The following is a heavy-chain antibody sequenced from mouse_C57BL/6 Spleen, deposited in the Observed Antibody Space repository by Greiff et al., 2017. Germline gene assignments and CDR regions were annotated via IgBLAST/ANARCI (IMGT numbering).Heavy chain of an antibody. CDR2: IYPRDGST. Sequence: QVQLQQSGPELVKPGASVKLSCKASGYTFTSYDINWVKQRPGQGLEWIGWIYPRDGSTKYNEKFKGKATLTVDTSSSTAYRELHSLTSEDSAVYFCARSSETLLNYFDYWGQGTTLTVSS. V-gene: IGHV1-85*01. J-gene: IGHJ2*01. D-gene: IGHD1-1*01. CDR3: ARSSETLLNYFDY. CDR1: GYTFTSYD.